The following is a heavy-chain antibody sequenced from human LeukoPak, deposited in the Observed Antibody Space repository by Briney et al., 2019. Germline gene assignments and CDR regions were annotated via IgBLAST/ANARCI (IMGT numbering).Heavy chain of an antibody. D-gene: IGHD5-12*01. J-gene: IGHJ5*02. CDR1: GGSISSYF. Sequence: SETLSLTCTVSGGSISSYFWSWIRQPPEKGLEWIGYIYYSGSTNYNPSLKSRVTISIDTSKNQFSLKLNSVTAADTAVYYCAIKYHVATLNWFDPWGQGTLVTVSS. CDR2: IYYSGST. V-gene: IGHV4-59*01. CDR3: AIKYHVATLNWFDP.